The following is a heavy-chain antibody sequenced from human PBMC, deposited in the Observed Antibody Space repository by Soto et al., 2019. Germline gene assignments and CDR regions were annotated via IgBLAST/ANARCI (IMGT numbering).Heavy chain of an antibody. CDR2: IYSGGNT. CDR3: ARIHSSGWYNYFDY. V-gene: IGHV3-53*02. J-gene: IGHJ4*02. D-gene: IGHD6-19*01. Sequence: EVQLVETGGGLIQPGGSVRLSCAASGFTVSSNYMSWVRQAPGKGLEWVSIIYSGGNTNYADSVKGRFTISRDNSKNTLYLQMNSLRAEDTAVYYCARIHSSGWYNYFDYWGQGTLVTVSS. CDR1: GFTVSSNY.